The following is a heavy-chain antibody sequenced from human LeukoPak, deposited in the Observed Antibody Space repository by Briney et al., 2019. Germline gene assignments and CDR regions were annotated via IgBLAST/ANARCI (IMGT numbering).Heavy chain of an antibody. CDR2: IYTSGTT. CDR1: GASISSGNYY. D-gene: IGHD2-21*02. Sequence: SETLSLTCTVSGASISSGNYYYTWIRQPAGKGLEWLGRIYTSGTTNYNPSLKSRVTISVDTSKNQFSLKLSSVTAADTAVYYCARAVVTATTWDYWGQGTLVTVSS. J-gene: IGHJ4*02. CDR3: ARAVVTATTWDY. V-gene: IGHV4-61*02.